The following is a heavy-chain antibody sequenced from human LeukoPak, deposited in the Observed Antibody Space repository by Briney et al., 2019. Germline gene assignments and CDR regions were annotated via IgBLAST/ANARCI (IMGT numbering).Heavy chain of an antibody. Sequence: GGSLRLSCAASGFTFSSYWMHWVRQAPGKGLVWVSRINTDGSSTSYADSVKGRFTISRDNAKNTLYLQMNSLRAEDTAVYYCARDAVYCGGDCYYDYWGQGTLVTVSS. CDR3: ARDAVYCGGDCYYDY. V-gene: IGHV3-74*01. CDR1: GFTFSSYW. D-gene: IGHD2-21*01. J-gene: IGHJ4*02. CDR2: INTDGSST.